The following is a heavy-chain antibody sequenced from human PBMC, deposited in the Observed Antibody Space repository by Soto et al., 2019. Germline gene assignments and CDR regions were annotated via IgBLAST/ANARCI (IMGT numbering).Heavy chain of an antibody. CDR2: FSGRSGDT. D-gene: IGHD6-19*01. J-gene: IGHJ4*02. CDR1: RFTINTHA. CDR3: ARDSSAWPNYFDS. V-gene: IGHV3-23*01. Sequence: GGSLRLSCAASRFTINTHAMTWVRQAPGRGLEWVSAFSGRSGDTYYAASVKGRFTLSGDNSKNTVILEMNNLRAEDTAVYYCARDSSAWPNYFDSWGQGIQVTVSS.